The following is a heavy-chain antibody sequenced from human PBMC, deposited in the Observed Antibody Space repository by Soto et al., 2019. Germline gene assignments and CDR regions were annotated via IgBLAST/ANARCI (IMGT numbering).Heavy chain of an antibody. Sequence: PSETLSLTCTVSGGSIGSSSYYWGGIRQPPGKGLEWIGSIYYSGSTYYNPSLKSRVTISVDTSKNQFSLKLSSVTAADTAVYYCARHTPAISISDHWGQGTLVTVS. D-gene: IGHD2-15*01. CDR1: GGSIGSSSYY. J-gene: IGHJ4*02. V-gene: IGHV4-39*01. CDR2: IYYSGST. CDR3: ARHTPAISISDH.